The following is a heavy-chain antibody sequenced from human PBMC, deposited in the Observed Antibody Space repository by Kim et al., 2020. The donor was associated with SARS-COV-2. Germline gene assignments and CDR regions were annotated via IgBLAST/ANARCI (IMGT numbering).Heavy chain of an antibody. D-gene: IGHD3-22*01. CDR1: GYSFTSYW. CDR3: ARHGPYYYDSSAYYYVEDY. CDR2: IYPGDSDT. J-gene: IGHJ4*02. V-gene: IGHV5-51*01. Sequence: GESLKISCKGSGYSFTSYWIGWVRQMPGKGLEWMGIIYPGDSDTRYSPSFQGQVTISADKSISTAYLQWSSLKASDTAMYYCARHGPYYYDSSAYYYVEDYWGQGTLVTVSS.